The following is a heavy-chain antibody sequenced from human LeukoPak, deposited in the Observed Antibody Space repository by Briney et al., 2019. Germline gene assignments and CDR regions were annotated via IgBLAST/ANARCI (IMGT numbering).Heavy chain of an antibody. CDR3: ARDRARWGSGSYSSLPYDY. D-gene: IGHD3-10*01. Sequence: GASVKVSCKASGYTFTSYGISWVRQAPGQGLEWMGWISAYNGNTNYAQKLQGRVTMTTDTSTSTAYMELRSLRSDDTAVYYCARDRARWGSGSYSSLPYDYWGQGTLVTVSS. CDR1: GYTFTSYG. CDR2: ISAYNGNT. V-gene: IGHV1-18*01. J-gene: IGHJ4*02.